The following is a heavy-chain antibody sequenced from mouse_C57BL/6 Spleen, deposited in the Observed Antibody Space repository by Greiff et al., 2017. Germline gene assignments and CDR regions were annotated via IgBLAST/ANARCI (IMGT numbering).Heavy chain of an antibody. CDR1: GYAFSSSW. CDR2: IYPGDGDT. CDR3: ARGESPFAY. J-gene: IGHJ3*01. V-gene: IGHV1-82*01. Sequence: QVQLQQSGPELVKPGASVKISCKASGYAFSSSWMNWVKQRPGKGLEWIGRIYPGDGDTNYNGKFKGQATLTADKSSSTAYMQLSSLTSEDSAVYFCARGESPFAYWGQGTLVTVSA.